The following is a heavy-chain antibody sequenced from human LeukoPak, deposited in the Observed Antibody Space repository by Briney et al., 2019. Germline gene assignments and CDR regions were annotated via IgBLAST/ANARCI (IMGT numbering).Heavy chain of an antibody. CDR1: GYTFTSYY. CDR2: INPSGGST. D-gene: IGHD2-8*01. J-gene: IGHJ6*02. Sequence: ASVKVSCKASGYTFTSYYMHWVRQAPGQGLEWMAIINPSGGSTSYAQKFQGRVTMTRDTSTSTVYMELSSLRSEDTAVYYCARGVSCTNGVCYTSYYYYYGMDVWGQGTTVTVSS. CDR3: ARGVSCTNGVCYTSYYYYYGMDV. V-gene: IGHV1-46*01.